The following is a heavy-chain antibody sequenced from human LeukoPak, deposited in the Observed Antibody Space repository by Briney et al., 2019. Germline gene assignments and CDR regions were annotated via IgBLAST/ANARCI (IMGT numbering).Heavy chain of an antibody. CDR1: GGSISSSSYY. Sequence: SETLSLTCTVSGGSISSSSYYWGWIRQPPGKGLEGIGSIYYSGSTYYNPSLNSRVTISVDTSKNQFPLNLSSVTAADTAVYYCARHRYYYRSGSYYGAPYYMDVWGKGTTVTISS. CDR3: ARHRYYYRSGSYYGAPYYMDV. V-gene: IGHV4-39*01. J-gene: IGHJ6*03. D-gene: IGHD3-10*01. CDR2: IYYSGST.